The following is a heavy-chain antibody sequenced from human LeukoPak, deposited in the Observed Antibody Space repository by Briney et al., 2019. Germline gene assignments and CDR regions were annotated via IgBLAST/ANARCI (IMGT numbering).Heavy chain of an antibody. CDR3: ASGGFGELPSFDY. D-gene: IGHD3-10*01. V-gene: IGHV4-59*01. CDR2: IYYSGST. Sequence: SETLSLTCTVSGGSISSYYWSWIRQPPGKGLEWIGYIYYSGSTNYNPSLKSRVTISADTSKDQFSLKLSSVTAADTAVYYCASGGFGELPSFDYWGQGTLVTVSS. CDR1: GGSISSYY. J-gene: IGHJ4*02.